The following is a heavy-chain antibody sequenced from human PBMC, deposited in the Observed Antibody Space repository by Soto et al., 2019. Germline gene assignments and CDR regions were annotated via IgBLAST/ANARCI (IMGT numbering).Heavy chain of an antibody. D-gene: IGHD6-13*01. CDR2: IYYSGST. CDR3: ARHYSSSWYNPLNHMDV. Sequence: SETLSLTCTVSGGSISSYYWSWIRQPPGKGLEWIGYIYYSGSTNYNPSLKSRVTISVDTSKNQFSLKLSSVTAADTAVYYCARHYSSSWYNPLNHMDVWGKGTMVTVSS. J-gene: IGHJ6*03. CDR1: GGSISSYY. V-gene: IGHV4-59*08.